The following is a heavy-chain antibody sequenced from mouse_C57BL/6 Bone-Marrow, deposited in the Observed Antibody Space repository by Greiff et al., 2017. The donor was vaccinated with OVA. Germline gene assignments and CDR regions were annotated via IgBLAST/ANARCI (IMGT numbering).Heavy chain of an antibody. Sequence: VKLQESGAELARPGASVKLSCKASGYTFTSYGISWVKQRTGQGLEWIGEIYPRSGNPYYNEKFKGKATLTAANASSTAYMELRSLTSEDSAVYFCACAYSNYVRLAYWGQGTLGTVSA. J-gene: IGHJ3*01. V-gene: IGHV1-81*01. CDR3: ACAYSNYVRLAY. CDR2: IYPRSGNP. CDR1: GYTFTSYG. D-gene: IGHD2-5*01.